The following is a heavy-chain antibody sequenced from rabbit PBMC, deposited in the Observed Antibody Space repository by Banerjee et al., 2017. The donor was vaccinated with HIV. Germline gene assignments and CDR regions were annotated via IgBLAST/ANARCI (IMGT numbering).Heavy chain of an antibody. D-gene: IGHD6-1*01. CDR2: IYAGSSGST. CDR3: AGGPYAGYAGYGYGM. Sequence: QSLEESGGDLVKPGASLTLTCTASGFSFSSSYYMCWVRQAPGKGLEWIGTIYAGSSGSTHYASWAKGRFTISKTSSTTVTLQMTSLTAADTATYFCAGGPYAGYAGYGYGMWGQGTLVTVS. J-gene: IGHJ3*01. CDR1: GFSFSSSYY. V-gene: IGHV1S40*01.